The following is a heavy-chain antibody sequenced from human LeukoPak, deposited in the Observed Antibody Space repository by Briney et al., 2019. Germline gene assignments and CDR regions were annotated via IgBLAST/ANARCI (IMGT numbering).Heavy chain of an antibody. D-gene: IGHD4-17*01. J-gene: IGHJ4*02. Sequence: GGSLRLSCAASGFTFSNAWMSWVRQAPGKGLEWVANIKQDGSEKYYVDSVKGRFTISRDNAKNSLYLQMNSLRAEDTAVYYCAREAYGDYLFDYWGQGTLVTVSS. CDR3: AREAYGDYLFDY. V-gene: IGHV3-7*01. CDR1: GFTFSNAW. CDR2: IKQDGSEK.